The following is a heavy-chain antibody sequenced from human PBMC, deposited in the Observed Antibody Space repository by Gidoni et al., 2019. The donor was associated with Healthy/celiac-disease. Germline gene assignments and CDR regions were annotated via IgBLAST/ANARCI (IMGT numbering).Heavy chain of an antibody. V-gene: IGHV3-33*01. CDR3: ARTPHIDCSSTSCYGGWFDP. J-gene: IGHJ5*02. D-gene: IGHD2-2*01. CDR2: IWYDGSNK. CDR1: GFTFSSYG. Sequence: SCAASGFTFSSYGMHWVRQAPGKGLEWVAVIWYDGSNKYYADSVKGRFTISRDNSKNTLYLQMNSLRAEDTAVYYCARTPHIDCSSTSCYGGWFDPWGQGTLVTVSS.